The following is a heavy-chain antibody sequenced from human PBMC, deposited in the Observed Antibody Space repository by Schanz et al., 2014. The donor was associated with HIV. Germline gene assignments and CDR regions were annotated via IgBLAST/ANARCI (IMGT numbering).Heavy chain of an antibody. V-gene: IGHV3-NL1*01. CDR2: IGSGGGRT. D-gene: IGHD3-16*01. CDR3: ARVANWDYYGMDV. J-gene: IGHJ6*02. Sequence: QVQLVESGGGVVQPGRSLRLSCAASGFTFSSYGMHWVRQAPGKGLEWVSLIGSGGGRTYYADSVKGRFTLSRDNSKNTLFLQMNSLRGEDTAVYYCARVANWDYYGMDVWGRGTTVTVSS. CDR1: GFTFSSYG.